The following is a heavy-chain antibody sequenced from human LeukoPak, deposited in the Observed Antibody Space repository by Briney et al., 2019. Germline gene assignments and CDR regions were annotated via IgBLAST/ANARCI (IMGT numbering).Heavy chain of an antibody. CDR1: GFTFSGYY. CDR3: ARDDFLAGYYRGYFDY. D-gene: IGHD3/OR15-3a*01. CDR2: ISSSSSYT. V-gene: IGHV3-11*05. J-gene: IGHJ4*02. Sequence: GGSLRLSCAASGFTFSGYYMSWIRQAPGKGLEWVSYISSSSSYTNYADSVKGRFTISRDNAKNSLYLQMNSLRAEDTAVYYCARDDFLAGYYRGYFDYWGQGTLVTVSS.